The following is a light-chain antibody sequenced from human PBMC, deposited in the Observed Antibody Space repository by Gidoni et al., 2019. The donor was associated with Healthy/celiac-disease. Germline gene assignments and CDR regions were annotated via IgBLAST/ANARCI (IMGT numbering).Light chain of an antibody. CDR3: QQHSNWPRT. J-gene: IGKJ1*01. V-gene: IGKV3-11*01. CDR2: DAA. Sequence: DIVLTQSPATLSLSPGERATLSCRASQSVSSYLAWYQQKPGQAPRLLIYDAANRATGIPARFSGSGSGKDFTLTISSLETEDFAVYYCQQHSNWPRTFGQGTKVEIK. CDR1: QSVSSY.